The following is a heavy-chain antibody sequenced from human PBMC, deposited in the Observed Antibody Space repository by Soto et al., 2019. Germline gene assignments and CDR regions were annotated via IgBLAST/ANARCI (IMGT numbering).Heavy chain of an antibody. CDR2: IWYDGSNK. V-gene: IGHV3-33*01. Sequence: GGSLSLSCAASGFPFSSYCMHWVRQAPGKGLEWVAVIWYDGSNKYYADSVKGRFTISRDNSKNTLYLQMNSLRAEDTAVYYCAREPYYYDSSGYYLYWGQGTLVTVSS. CDR3: AREPYYYDSSGYYLY. J-gene: IGHJ4*02. D-gene: IGHD3-22*01. CDR1: GFPFSSYC.